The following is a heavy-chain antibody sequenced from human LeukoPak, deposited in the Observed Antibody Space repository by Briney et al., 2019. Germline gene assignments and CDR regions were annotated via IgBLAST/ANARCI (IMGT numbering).Heavy chain of an antibody. Sequence: ASVKVSCKASGGTFSSYAISWVRQAPGQGLEWMGRIIPILGIANYAQKFQGRVTMTTDTSTSTAYMELRSLRSDDTAVYNCARAGGWAREDYKADAFHIWGQGTMVTVSS. CDR1: GGTFSSYA. CDR2: IIPILGIA. V-gene: IGHV1-69*04. D-gene: IGHD6-19*01. CDR3: ARAGGWAREDYKADAFHI. J-gene: IGHJ3*02.